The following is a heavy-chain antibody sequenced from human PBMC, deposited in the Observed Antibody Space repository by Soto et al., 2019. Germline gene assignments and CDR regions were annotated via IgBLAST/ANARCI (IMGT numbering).Heavy chain of an antibody. CDR3: ARVPIPGIAVAGSDY. J-gene: IGHJ4*02. CDR2: IIPIFGTA. Sequence: QVQLVQSGAEVKKPGSSVKVSCKASGGTFSSYAISWVRQAPGQGLEWMGGIIPIFGTANYAPKFQGRVTITADEYTTTASMELSSLRSEDTAVYYCARVPIPGIAVAGSDYWGQGTLVTVSS. CDR1: GGTFSSYA. V-gene: IGHV1-69*12. D-gene: IGHD6-19*01.